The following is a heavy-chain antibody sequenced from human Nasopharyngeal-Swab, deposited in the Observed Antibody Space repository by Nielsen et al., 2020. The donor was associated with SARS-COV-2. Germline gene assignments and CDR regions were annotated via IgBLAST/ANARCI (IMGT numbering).Heavy chain of an antibody. CDR1: GYTFTSYA. D-gene: IGHD2-15*01. Sequence: ASVKVSCKASGYTFTSYAMHWVRQAPGQRLEWMGWINAGNGNTKYSQKFQGRVTITRDTSASTAYMELSSLRSEDTAVYYCARGRRGYCNGGSCGGDWYFDYWGQGTLVTVSS. J-gene: IGHJ4*02. CDR3: ARGRRGYCNGGSCGGDWYFDY. V-gene: IGHV1-3*01. CDR2: INAGNGNT.